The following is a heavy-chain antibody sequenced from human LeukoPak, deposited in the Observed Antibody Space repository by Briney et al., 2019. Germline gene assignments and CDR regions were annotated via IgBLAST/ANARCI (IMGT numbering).Heavy chain of an antibody. V-gene: IGHV4-59*01. D-gene: IGHD3-10*02. CDR3: ARDSGMLGLYY. J-gene: IGHJ4*02. Sequence: SETLSLTCTVSGGSISSYYWSWIRQPPGEGLEWIGYIYYSGSTNYNPSLKSRVTISVDTSKNQFSLKLSSVTAADTAVYYCARDSGMLGLYYWGQGTLVTVSS. CDR1: GGSISSYY. CDR2: IYYSGST.